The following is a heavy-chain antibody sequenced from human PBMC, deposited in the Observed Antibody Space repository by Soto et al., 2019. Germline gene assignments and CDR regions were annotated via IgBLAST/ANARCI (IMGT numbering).Heavy chain of an antibody. D-gene: IGHD1-26*01. V-gene: IGHV3-23*01. CDR1: GFTLSSYV. CDR2: ISAGSGST. J-gene: IGHJ4*02. CDR3: SKGWGDY. Sequence: GSLRLSCVASGFTLSSYVTSWVRQAPGKGLEWVSGISAGSGSTHYADSVKGRFTISRDDSKNTLYLQMNILRVEDTALYYCSKGWGDYWGQGTVVTVSS.